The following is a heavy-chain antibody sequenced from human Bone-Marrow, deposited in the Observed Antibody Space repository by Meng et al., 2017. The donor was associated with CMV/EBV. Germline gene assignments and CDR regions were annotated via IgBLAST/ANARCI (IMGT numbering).Heavy chain of an antibody. D-gene: IGHD6-13*01. Sequence: GGSLRLSCAASGFTFDDYAMHWVRQAPGKGLEWVSSISWNSGSIGYADSVKGRFTISRDNAKNSLYLQMISLRAEDTALYYCAKASSSWSAPLGYYFDYWGQGARVTVSS. CDR3: AKASSSWSAPLGYYFDY. CDR1: GFTFDDYA. V-gene: IGHV3-9*01. J-gene: IGHJ4*02. CDR2: ISWNSGSI.